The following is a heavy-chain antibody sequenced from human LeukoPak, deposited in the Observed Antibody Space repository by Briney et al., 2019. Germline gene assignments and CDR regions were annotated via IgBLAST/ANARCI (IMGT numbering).Heavy chain of an antibody. CDR2: ISSSTYI. Sequence: PGGSLRLSCAASGFTFSTYSMNWVRQAPGKGLEWVSSISSSTYIYYADSLKGRFTISRDNAKNSLYLQMNNLRAEDTAVYYCAREVMVRGEYGFDYWGQGTLVTVSS. J-gene: IGHJ4*02. CDR3: AREVMVRGEYGFDY. V-gene: IGHV3-21*01. CDR1: GFTFSTYS. D-gene: IGHD3-10*01.